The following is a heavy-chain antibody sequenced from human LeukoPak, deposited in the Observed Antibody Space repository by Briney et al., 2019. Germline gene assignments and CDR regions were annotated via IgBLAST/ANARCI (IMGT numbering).Heavy chain of an antibody. J-gene: IGHJ4*02. Sequence: PSETLSLTCTVSGGSISIYYWSWIRQPPGKGLEWIGYIYDSGSTNYNPSLKSRVTISVDTSKNQFSLKLSSVTAADTAVYYCARGYLSYFDYWGQGTLVTVSS. V-gene: IGHV4-59*01. CDR2: IYDSGST. CDR1: GGSISIYY. D-gene: IGHD1-1*01. CDR3: ARGYLSYFDY.